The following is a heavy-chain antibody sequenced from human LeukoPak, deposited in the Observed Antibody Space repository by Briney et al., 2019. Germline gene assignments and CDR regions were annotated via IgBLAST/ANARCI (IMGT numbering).Heavy chain of an antibody. CDR2: IRYDGSNK. CDR1: GFTFSSYG. Sequence: GGSLRLXCAASGFTFSSYGMHWVRQAPGKGLEWVAFIRYDGSNKYYADSVKGRFTISRDNSKNTVFLQMNSLRAEDTAIYYCAKGGPGAFDFWGQGTMVTVSS. CDR3: AKGGPGAFDF. D-gene: IGHD2-15*01. V-gene: IGHV3-30*02. J-gene: IGHJ3*01.